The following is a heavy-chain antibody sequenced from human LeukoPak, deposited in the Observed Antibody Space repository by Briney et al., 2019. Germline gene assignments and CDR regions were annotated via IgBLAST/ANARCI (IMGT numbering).Heavy chain of an antibody. CDR2: IIPIFGTA. D-gene: IGHD3-10*01. CDR1: GGTFSSYA. Sequence: SVKVSCKASGGTFSSYAISWVRQAPGQGPEWMGGIIPIFGTANYAQKFQGRVTITADESTSTAYMELSSLRSEDTAVYYCARVAYGSGSYYHYYYYGMDVWGQGTTVTVSS. V-gene: IGHV1-69*13. J-gene: IGHJ6*02. CDR3: ARVAYGSGSYYHYYYYGMDV.